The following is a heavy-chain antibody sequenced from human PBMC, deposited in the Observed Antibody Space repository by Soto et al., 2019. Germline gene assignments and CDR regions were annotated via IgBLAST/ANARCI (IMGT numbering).Heavy chain of an antibody. J-gene: IGHJ5*02. CDR1: GFTFRSYS. V-gene: IGHV3-21*01. D-gene: IGHD2-2*01. CDR3: ARLNYCSSNSCPTSNWFDP. Sequence: PGGSLSIYCEASGFTFRSYSMKWVRQAPGKGLEWVSSISSSSSYIYYADSVKGRFTISRDNAKNSLYLQMNSLRAEDTAVYYCARLNYCSSNSCPTSNWFDPWGQVTCVTFS. CDR2: ISSSSSYI.